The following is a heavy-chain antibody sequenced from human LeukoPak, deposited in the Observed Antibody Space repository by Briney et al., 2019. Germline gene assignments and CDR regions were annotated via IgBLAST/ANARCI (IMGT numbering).Heavy chain of an antibody. J-gene: IGHJ5*02. D-gene: IGHD3-10*01. CDR1: GGSVSSGSYY. Sequence: SETLSLTCTVSGGSVSSGSYYWSWIRQPPGKGLEWIGYIYYSGSTNYNPSLKSRVTISVDTSKNQFSLKLSSVTAADTAVYYCARDYYYDSGSFQFDPWGQGTLVTVSS. V-gene: IGHV4-61*01. CDR3: ARDYYYDSGSFQFDP. CDR2: IYYSGST.